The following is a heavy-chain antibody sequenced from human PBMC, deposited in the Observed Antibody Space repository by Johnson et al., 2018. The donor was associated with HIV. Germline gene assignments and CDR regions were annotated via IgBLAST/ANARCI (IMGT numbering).Heavy chain of an antibody. D-gene: IGHD4-11*01. V-gene: IGHV3-30-3*01. Sequence: VQLVESGGGVVQPGRSLRLSCAASGFTFSSYAMHRVRQAPGRGLEWVAVISYDANNKYYADSVKGRFTISRDNSKNTLYLQMNSLTTEDTAMYYCARVPFPRPTSPNYINDAFDIWGQGTMVTVSS. J-gene: IGHJ3*02. CDR1: GFTFSSYA. CDR2: ISYDANNK. CDR3: ARVPFPRPTSPNYINDAFDI.